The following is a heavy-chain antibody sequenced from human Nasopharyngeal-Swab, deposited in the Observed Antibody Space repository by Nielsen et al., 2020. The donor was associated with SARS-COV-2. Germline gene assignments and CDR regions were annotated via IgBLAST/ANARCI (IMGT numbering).Heavy chain of an antibody. V-gene: IGHV3-15*01. CDR2: IKSKTDGGTT. J-gene: IGHJ4*02. CDR1: GFTFSNAW. D-gene: IGHD3-22*01. Sequence: GGSLRLSCAASGFTFSNAWMSWVRQASGKGLEWVGRIKSKTDGGTTDYAAPVKGRFTISRDDSKNTLYLQMNSLKTEDTAVYYCTTGGVGYYDSSGYYFGYWGQGTLVTVSS. CDR3: TTGGVGYYDSSGYYFGY.